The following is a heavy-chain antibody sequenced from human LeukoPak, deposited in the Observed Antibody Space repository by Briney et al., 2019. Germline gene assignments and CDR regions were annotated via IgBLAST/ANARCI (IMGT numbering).Heavy chain of an antibody. CDR2: IIPIFGIA. J-gene: IGHJ4*02. Sequence: GASVKVSCKASGGTFSSYAISWVRQAPGQGLEWMGRIIPIFGIANYAQKFQGRVTITADKSTSTAYMELSSLRSEDTAVYYCARHRVLEGIAVAGQFDYWGQGTLVTVSS. V-gene: IGHV1-69*04. D-gene: IGHD6-19*01. CDR1: GGTFSSYA. CDR3: ARHRVLEGIAVAGQFDY.